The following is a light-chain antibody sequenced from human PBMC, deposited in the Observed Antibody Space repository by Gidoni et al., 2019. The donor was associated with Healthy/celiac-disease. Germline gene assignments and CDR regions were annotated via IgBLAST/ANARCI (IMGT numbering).Light chain of an antibody. CDR2: KAS. J-gene: IGKJ4*01. Sequence: DIQMNQSPSTLSASVGDRVTITCRASKSISSWLAWYQKKPGKAPKLLIYKASSLESGVPSRFRGSGSGTEFTLTISSLQPDDFATYYCQQYNSYPLTFGGGTKVEIK. V-gene: IGKV1-5*03. CDR3: QQYNSYPLT. CDR1: KSISSW.